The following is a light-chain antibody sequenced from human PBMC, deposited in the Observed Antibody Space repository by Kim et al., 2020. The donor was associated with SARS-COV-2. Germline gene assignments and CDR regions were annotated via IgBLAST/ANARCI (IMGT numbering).Light chain of an antibody. CDR1: SSNIGNNY. V-gene: IGLV1-51*01. CDR2: DNN. J-gene: IGLJ3*02. Sequence: GQKVTISFSGSSSNIGNNYVSWYQQLPGTAPKLLIYDNNKRPSGIPDRFSGSKSGTSATLGITGLQTGDEADYYCGTWDSSLSGLVFGGGTQLTVL. CDR3: GTWDSSLSGLV.